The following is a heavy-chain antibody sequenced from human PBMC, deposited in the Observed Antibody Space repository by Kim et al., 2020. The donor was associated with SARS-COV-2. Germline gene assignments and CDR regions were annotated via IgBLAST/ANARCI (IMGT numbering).Heavy chain of an antibody. Sequence: ASVKVSCKASGYTFTSYAMNWVRQAPGQGLEWMGWINTNTGNPTYAQGFTGRFVFSLDTSVSTAYLQISSLKAEDTAVYYCARDDTGYSSSWYPYYYYYGMDVWGQGTTVTVSS. CDR3: ARDDTGYSSSWYPYYYYYGMDV. CDR2: INTNTGNP. D-gene: IGHD6-13*01. CDR1: GYTFTSYA. V-gene: IGHV7-4-1*02. J-gene: IGHJ6*02.